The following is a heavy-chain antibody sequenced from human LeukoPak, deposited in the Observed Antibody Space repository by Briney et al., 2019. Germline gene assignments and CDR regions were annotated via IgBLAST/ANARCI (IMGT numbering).Heavy chain of an antibody. D-gene: IGHD6-13*01. CDR2: IFDGGST. J-gene: IGHJ3*02. V-gene: IGHV4-39*01. CDR1: GGSISSSTYY. CDR3: ARLGPGYSSTWSNDAFAI. Sequence: PSETLSLTCTVSGGSISSSTYYWGCVRQPPGKGLEWLVIIFDGGSTYYHPSIKSRVNISVDTSKNQFYLKLNSVTAADTAVYYCARLGPGYSSTWSNDAFAIWGQGTVVTVSS.